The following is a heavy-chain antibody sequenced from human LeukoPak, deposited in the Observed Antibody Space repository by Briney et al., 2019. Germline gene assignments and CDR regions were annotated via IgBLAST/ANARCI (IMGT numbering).Heavy chain of an antibody. D-gene: IGHD6-6*01. Sequence: SETLSLTCTVSGGSISSSSYYWGWIRQPPGKGLEWIGSIYYSGSTYYNPSLKSRVTISVDTSKNQFSLKLSSVTAADTAVYYCARQGLGSSSLDPWGQGTLVTVSS. CDR2: IYYSGST. V-gene: IGHV4-39*01. CDR3: ARQGLGSSSLDP. CDR1: GGSISSSSYY. J-gene: IGHJ5*02.